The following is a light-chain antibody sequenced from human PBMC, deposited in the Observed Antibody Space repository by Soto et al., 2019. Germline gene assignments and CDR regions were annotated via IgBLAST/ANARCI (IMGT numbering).Light chain of an antibody. Sequence: QSALTQPASVSGSPGQSITSSCTGTSSDIGSYDRVSWYQWHPGKAPKLIIYEDNRRPSEISNRFSGSKSGNTASLTISGLQAEDEADYYCCSYAGSNIFAVFGGGTKVTVL. CDR2: EDN. V-gene: IGLV2-23*01. J-gene: IGLJ3*02. CDR1: SSDIGSYDR. CDR3: CSYAGSNIFAV.